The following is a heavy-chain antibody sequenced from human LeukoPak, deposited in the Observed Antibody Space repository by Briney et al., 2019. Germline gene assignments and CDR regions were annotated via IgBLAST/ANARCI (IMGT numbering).Heavy chain of an antibody. CDR2: ISGSGDNT. D-gene: IGHD4-17*01. V-gene: IGHV3-23*01. J-gene: IGHJ4*02. Sequence: GGSLRLSCAASGFTFSNYAMNWVRQAPGKGLEWVAGISGSGDNTYYADSVKGRFIISRDTLKNRLYLQMKSLRAEDTAVYYCARCSYGDYYFDYWGQGTLVTVSS. CDR1: GFTFSNYA. CDR3: ARCSYGDYYFDY.